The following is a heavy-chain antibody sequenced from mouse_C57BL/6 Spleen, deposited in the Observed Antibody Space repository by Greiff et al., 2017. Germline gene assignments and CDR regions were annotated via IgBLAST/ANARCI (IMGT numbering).Heavy chain of an antibody. CDR2: IYPGSGST. V-gene: IGHV1-55*01. J-gene: IGHJ1*03. CDR3: ARGDGYYDWYFDV. D-gene: IGHD2-3*01. CDR1: GYTFTSYW. Sequence: QVQLQHPGAELVKPGASVKMSCKASGYTFTSYWITWVKQRPGQGLEWIGDIYPGSGSTNYNEKFKSKATLTVDTSSSTAYMQLSSLTSEDSAVYYCARGDGYYDWYFDVWGTGTTVTVSS.